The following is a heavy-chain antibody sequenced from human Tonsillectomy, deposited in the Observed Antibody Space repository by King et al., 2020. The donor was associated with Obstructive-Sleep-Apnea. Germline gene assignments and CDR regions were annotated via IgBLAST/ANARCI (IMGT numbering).Heavy chain of an antibody. D-gene: IGHD3-10*01. J-gene: IGHJ4*02. CDR2: MSYSGST. CDR3: AGGGRYYGSGSYGLGDS. Sequence: QLQESGPGLVKPSETLSLTCTVSGGSVTNDNYYWNWIRQTPGKGLEWIGYMSYSGSTDYNHSLKRRVTISIDSSQNQFSLKMRSVTAADTAVYYCAGGGRYYGSGSYGLGDSWGQGTLIIVSS. CDR1: GGSVTNDNYY. V-gene: IGHV4-61*01.